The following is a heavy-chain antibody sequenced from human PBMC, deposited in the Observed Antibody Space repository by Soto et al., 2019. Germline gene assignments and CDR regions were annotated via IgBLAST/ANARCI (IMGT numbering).Heavy chain of an antibody. CDR3: ARRQQEYYYYMDV. D-gene: IGHD6-13*01. J-gene: IGHJ6*03. Sequence: AGSLRLSCAASGFTFSSYAMHWVLQAPGKGLEYVSAISSNGGSTYYANSVKGRFTISRDNSKNTLYLQMGSLRAEDMAVYYCARRQQEYYYYMDVWGKGTTVTVSS. CDR2: ISSNGGST. V-gene: IGHV3-64*01. CDR1: GFTFSSYA.